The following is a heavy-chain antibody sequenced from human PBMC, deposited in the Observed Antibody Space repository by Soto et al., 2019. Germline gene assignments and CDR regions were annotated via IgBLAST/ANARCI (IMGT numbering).Heavy chain of an antibody. J-gene: IGHJ3*01. D-gene: IGHD2-21*02. CDR1: GYTFSRNW. Sequence: PGESLKISCKGSGYTFSRNWIGWVRQMPGKGLEWMGIIFPIDSDTRYSPSSQGQVTISADNSISTAYLQWSSLKASDTAIYYCATPGGRDFNAFDVWGQGTMVTASS. CDR2: IFPIDSDT. V-gene: IGHV5-51*01. CDR3: ATPGGRDFNAFDV.